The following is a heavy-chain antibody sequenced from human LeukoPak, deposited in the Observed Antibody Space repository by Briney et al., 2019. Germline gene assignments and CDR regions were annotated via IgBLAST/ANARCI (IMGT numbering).Heavy chain of an antibody. CDR3: ARLGYSYGYVYYYGMDV. CDR2: ISSSSSTI. D-gene: IGHD5-18*01. Sequence: QTWGSLRLSCAASGFTFSSYSMNWVRQAPGKGLEWVSYISSSSSTIYYADSVKGRFTTSRDNAKNSLYLQMNSLRAEDTAVYYCARLGYSYGYVYYYGMDVWGQGTTVTVSS. V-gene: IGHV3-48*01. J-gene: IGHJ6*02. CDR1: GFTFSSYS.